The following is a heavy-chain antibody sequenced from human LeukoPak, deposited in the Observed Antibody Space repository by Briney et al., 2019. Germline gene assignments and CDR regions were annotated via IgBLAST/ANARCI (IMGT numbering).Heavy chain of an antibody. CDR1: GYTFSDFY. CDR3: ARVRLADERAWAY. J-gene: IGHJ4*02. V-gene: IGHV1-2*02. CDR2: ITPKSGDT. D-gene: IGHD3-3*02. Sequence: ASVKVSCKASGYTFSDFYIHWVRQAPGQGLEGVGWITPKSGDTYSPQRFHGRVTMTRDASISTAYMELSSLRSDDTAVYFCARVRLADERAWAYWGQGTLVTVSS.